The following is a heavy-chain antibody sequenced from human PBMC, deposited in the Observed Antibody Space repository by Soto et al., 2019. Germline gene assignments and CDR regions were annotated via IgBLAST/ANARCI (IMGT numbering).Heavy chain of an antibody. D-gene: IGHD3-3*01. J-gene: IGHJ4*02. CDR1: GGSISTYY. V-gene: IGHV4-59*08. CDR3: ARGFPFDY. CDR2: IYNSGSS. Sequence: PSETLSLTCTVSGGSISTYYWSWIRQPPGKGLEWIGNIYNSGSSNYNPSLKSRVTISLDTSKNQFSLKLSSVTAADTAVYFCARGFPFDYWGQGTLVTVSS.